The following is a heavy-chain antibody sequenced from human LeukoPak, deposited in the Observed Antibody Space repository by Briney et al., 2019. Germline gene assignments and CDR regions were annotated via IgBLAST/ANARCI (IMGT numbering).Heavy chain of an antibody. CDR1: GFTFSDYY. CDR3: ARVYSSGGRLRDYFDY. CDR2: ISSSGSTI. J-gene: IGHJ4*02. D-gene: IGHD6-19*01. Sequence: GGSLRLSCAASGFTFSDYYMSWIRQAPGKGLEWVSYISSSGSTIYYADSVKGRFTISRDNAKNSLYLQMNSLRAEDTAVYYCARVYSSGGRLRDYFDYWGQGALVTVSS. V-gene: IGHV3-11*04.